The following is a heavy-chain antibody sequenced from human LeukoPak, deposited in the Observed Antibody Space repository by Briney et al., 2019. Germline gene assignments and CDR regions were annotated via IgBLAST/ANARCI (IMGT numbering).Heavy chain of an antibody. CDR3: ARGPGDY. J-gene: IGHJ4*02. D-gene: IGHD7-27*01. CDR2: IYTGGST. Sequence: GGSLRLSCAASGFTVSNYYMGWVRQAPGKGLEWASVIYTGGSTWYADSVKGRFTLSRDNSKNTLYLQMNSLRAEDTAVYYCARGPGDYWGQGTLVTVSS. CDR1: GFTVSNYY. V-gene: IGHV3-53*01.